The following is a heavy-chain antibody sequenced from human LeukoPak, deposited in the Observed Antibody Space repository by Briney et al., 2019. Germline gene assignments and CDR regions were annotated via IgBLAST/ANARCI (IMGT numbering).Heavy chain of an antibody. CDR1: GYSFTKFW. CDR2: IYPGDSDT. Sequence: GESLKISCKASGYSFTKFWIGWVRQMPGKGLEWMGIIYPGDSDTRYSPSFQGQVTISAEKSISTAYLQWSSLEASDTAMYYCARVLQMATFSGAQAHWGQGTLVTVSS. CDR3: ARVLQMATFSGAQAH. V-gene: IGHV5-51*01. D-gene: IGHD5-24*01. J-gene: IGHJ4*02.